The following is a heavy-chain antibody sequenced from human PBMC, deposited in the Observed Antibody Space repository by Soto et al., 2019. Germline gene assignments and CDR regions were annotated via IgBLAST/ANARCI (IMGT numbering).Heavy chain of an antibody. Sequence: SETLSLTCTVSGGSISSSSYYWGWIRQPPGKGLEWIGSIYYSGSTYHNPSLKSRVTISVDTSKNQFSLKLSSVTAADTAVYYCARETRITIFFPQFAPWGQGTLVTVSS. V-gene: IGHV4-39*02. CDR1: GGSISSSSYY. J-gene: IGHJ5*02. D-gene: IGHD3-3*01. CDR3: ARETRITIFFPQFAP. CDR2: IYYSGST.